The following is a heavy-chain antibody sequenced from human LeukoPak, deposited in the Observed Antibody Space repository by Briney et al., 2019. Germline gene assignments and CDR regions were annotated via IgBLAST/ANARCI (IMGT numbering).Heavy chain of an antibody. D-gene: IGHD3-10*01. CDR1: GFTFSSYA. Sequence: GGSLRLSCAASGFTFSSYAMHWVRQAPCKGLEWVAVISYDGSNKYYADSVKGRFTISRDNSKNTLYLQMSSLRAEDTAVYYCARDTLWFGELLLVLDYWGQGTVVTVSS. CDR2: ISYDGSNK. J-gene: IGHJ4*02. V-gene: IGHV3-30*04. CDR3: ARDTLWFGELLLVLDY.